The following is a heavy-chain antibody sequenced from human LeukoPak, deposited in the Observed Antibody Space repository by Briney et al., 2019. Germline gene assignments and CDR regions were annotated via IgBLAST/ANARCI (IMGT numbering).Heavy chain of an antibody. D-gene: IGHD6-19*01. CDR3: ARGRGRSGWYPDFDY. Sequence: SETLSLTCTVSGGSISSYYWSWIRQPPGKGLEWIGYIYYSGSTNYNPSLKSRVTISVDTSKNQFSLKLSSVTAPDTAVYYCARGRGRSGWYPDFDYWGQGTLVTVSS. V-gene: IGHV4-59*01. CDR2: IYYSGST. CDR1: GGSISSYY. J-gene: IGHJ4*02.